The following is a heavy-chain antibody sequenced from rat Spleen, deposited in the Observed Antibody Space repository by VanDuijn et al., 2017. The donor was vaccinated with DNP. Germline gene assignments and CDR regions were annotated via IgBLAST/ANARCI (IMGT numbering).Heavy chain of an antibody. CDR3: ARAATKVVTGYYYGMDA. CDR2: INERSTTI. J-gene: IGHJ4*01. CDR1: GFNFNDYW. V-gene: IGHV4-2*01. Sequence: EVKLVESGGGLVQPGRSLKLSCAPSGFNFNDYWMGWVRQAPGKGLEWIGEINERSTTINYSQSLKDKFTMSRDKAQNTLYLQMSKLGSEETAIYYCARAATKVVTGYYYGMDAWGQGTSVTVSS. D-gene: IGHD1-1*01.